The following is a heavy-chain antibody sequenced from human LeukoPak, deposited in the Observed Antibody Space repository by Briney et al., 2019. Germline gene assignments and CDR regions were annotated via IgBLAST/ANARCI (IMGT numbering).Heavy chain of an antibody. V-gene: IGHV1-24*01. D-gene: IGHD3-22*01. J-gene: IGHJ4*02. Sequence: ASVKVSCKVSGYTLAELSMHWVRQAPGNALEWMGGFDPEDGETIYAQKFQGRVTMTEDTSTDTAYMELSSLRSEDTAVYYCATNPFYDSSGYRDYWGQGTLVTVSS. CDR2: FDPEDGET. CDR1: GYTLAELS. CDR3: ATNPFYDSSGYRDY.